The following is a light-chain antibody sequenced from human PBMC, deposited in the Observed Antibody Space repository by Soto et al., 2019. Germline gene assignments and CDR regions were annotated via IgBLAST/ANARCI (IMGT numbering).Light chain of an antibody. CDR2: EVN. CDR3: SSHTSSNTLV. J-gene: IGLJ3*02. CDR1: SSDVGGYNY. V-gene: IGLV2-14*01. Sequence: QSVLTQPASVSGSPGQSITISCTGTSSDVGGYNYVSWYQQYPGKAPKVMIYEVNNRPSGVSNRFSGSKYGNTASLTISGLQSEDEADYYCSSHTSSNTLVFGGGTKVTVL.